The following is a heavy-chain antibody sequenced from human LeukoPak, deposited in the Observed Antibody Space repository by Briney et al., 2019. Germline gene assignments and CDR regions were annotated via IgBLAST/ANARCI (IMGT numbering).Heavy chain of an antibody. CDR2: ISGRGDAS. CDR3: AKAPPDKWEYYYGMDV. Sequence: GALRLSCAASGFTFSGYAMTWVRQAPGKGLEWVSAISGRGDASYYAESVKGRFTISRDNSKSTLYLQMNSLRAEDTAVYYCAKAPPDKWEYYYGMDVWGKGTTVTVSS. D-gene: IGHD1-26*01. V-gene: IGHV3-23*01. CDR1: GFTFSGYA. J-gene: IGHJ6*04.